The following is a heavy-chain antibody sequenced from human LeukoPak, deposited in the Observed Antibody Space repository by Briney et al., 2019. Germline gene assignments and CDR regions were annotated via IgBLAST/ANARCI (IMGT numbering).Heavy chain of an antibody. V-gene: IGHV4-34*01. CDR2: INHSGST. Sequence: SETLPLTCAVYGGSFSGYYWSWIRQPPGKGLEWIGEINHSGSTNYNPSLKSRVTISVDTSKNQFSLKLSSVTAADTAVYYCARGPYCSSTSCYANYYYYGMDVWGQGTTVTVSS. CDR1: GGSFSGYY. J-gene: IGHJ6*02. CDR3: ARGPYCSSTSCYANYYYYGMDV. D-gene: IGHD2-2*01.